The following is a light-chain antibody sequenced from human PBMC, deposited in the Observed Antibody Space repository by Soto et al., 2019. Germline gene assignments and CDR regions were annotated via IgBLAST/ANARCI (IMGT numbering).Light chain of an antibody. J-gene: IGKJ5*01. CDR2: DAS. V-gene: IGKV1-5*01. CDR1: QNIRNL. Sequence: DIQLTQSPSTLSAAVGDSVTITCRASQNIRNLLAWYQQKPGKAPKPLIFDASTLKTGVPSRFGGSGSGAEFNFTSTGLQPDDFATYFCQQYDTYSTFGQGTRLDIK. CDR3: QQYDTYST.